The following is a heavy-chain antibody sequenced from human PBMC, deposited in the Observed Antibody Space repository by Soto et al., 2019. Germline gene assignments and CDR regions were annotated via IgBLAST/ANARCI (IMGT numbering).Heavy chain of an antibody. CDR2: ITGSGKSA. V-gene: IGHV3-23*01. J-gene: IGHJ6*02. Sequence: GGSLRLPCAASGFTFSTFVMTGVRQVPGEGLEWVSSITGSGKSAYYADSVKGRVTISRDNSKNTLYLQISSLGVDDTAVYHCAVHLGQNYYTMDVWGQGTTVTVSS. CDR3: AVHLGQNYYTMDV. CDR1: GFTFSTFV.